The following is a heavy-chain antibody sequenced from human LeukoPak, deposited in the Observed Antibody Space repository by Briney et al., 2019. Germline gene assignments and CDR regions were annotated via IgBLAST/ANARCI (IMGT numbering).Heavy chain of an antibody. V-gene: IGHV1-18*01. J-gene: IGHJ3*02. D-gene: IGHD1-26*01. CDR2: ISAYNGNT. Sequence: ASVKVSCKASGYTFTSYGISWVRQAPGQGLEWMGWISAYNGNTNYAQKLQGRVTMTTDTSTSTAYMELRSLRSDDTAVYYCARGPSPRYSGSGMDIWGQGTMVTASS. CDR1: GYTFTSYG. CDR3: ARGPSPRYSGSGMDI.